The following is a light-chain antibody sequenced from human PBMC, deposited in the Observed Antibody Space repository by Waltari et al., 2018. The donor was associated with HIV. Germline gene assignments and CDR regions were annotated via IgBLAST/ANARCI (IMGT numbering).Light chain of an antibody. V-gene: IGLV3-27*01. CDR2: KDS. CDR3: YSASDNNEV. J-gene: IGLJ3*02. Sequence: SYELTQPSSVSVSPGQTARITCSGDVVTKKYARWFQQKPGQAPVLLIYKDSGRPSGIPERFSGSSSGTTVTLTISGAQVEDEADYYCYSASDNNEVFGGGTKLTVL. CDR1: VVTKKY.